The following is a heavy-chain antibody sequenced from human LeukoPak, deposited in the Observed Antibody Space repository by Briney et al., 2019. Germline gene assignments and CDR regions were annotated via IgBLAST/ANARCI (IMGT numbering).Heavy chain of an antibody. V-gene: IGHV4-59*01. CDR3: ERAKEGLLWFGELNPFDY. CDR1: GGSIGSCY. CDR2: IYYSGST. J-gene: IGHJ4*02. D-gene: IGHD3-10*01. Sequence: PSETLCLTCTVSGGSIGSCYWSWIRQPPGKGLEWIGYIYYSGSTNYNLSLKSRVTISVDTSKNQFSLKLSSVTAADTAVYYCERAKEGLLWFGELNPFDYWGQGTLVTVSS.